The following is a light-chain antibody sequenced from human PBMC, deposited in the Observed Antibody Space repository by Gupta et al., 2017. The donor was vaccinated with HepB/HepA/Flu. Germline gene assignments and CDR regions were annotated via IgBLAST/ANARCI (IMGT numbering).Light chain of an antibody. CDR3: MQGLKTPYT. CDR2: LGS. V-gene: IGKV2-28*01. J-gene: IGKJ2*01. CDR1: QSLLHSNGYNY. Sequence: DNVMTQSPLSLPVTPGEPASISCTSSQSLLHSNGYNYLDWYLQKPGQSPQLLIYLGSNRASGVPDRFSGSGSGTDFTLKISRVEAEDVGVYYCMQGLKTPYTFGQGTKVEIK.